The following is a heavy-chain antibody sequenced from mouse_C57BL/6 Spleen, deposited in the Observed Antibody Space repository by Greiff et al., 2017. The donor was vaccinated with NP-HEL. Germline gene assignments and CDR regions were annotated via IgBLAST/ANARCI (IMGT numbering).Heavy chain of an antibody. V-gene: IGHV1-80*01. CDR2: IYPGDGDT. J-gene: IGHJ1*03. D-gene: IGHD1-1*01. CDR1: GYAFSSYW. Sequence: VQLQQSGAELVKPGASVKISCKASGYAFSSYWMNWVKQRPGKGLEWIGQIYPGDGDTNYNGKFKGKATLTADKSSSTAYMQLSILTSEDSAVYFCARRRDGSSLWYSEFWGTGTTVTVSS. CDR3: ARRRDGSSLWYSEF.